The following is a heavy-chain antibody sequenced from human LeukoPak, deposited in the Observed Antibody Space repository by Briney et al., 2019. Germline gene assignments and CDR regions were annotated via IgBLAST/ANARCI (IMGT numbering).Heavy chain of an antibody. V-gene: IGHV4-59*11. CDR1: GVSIRSHY. J-gene: IGHJ4*02. Sequence: PSETLSLTCTVSGVSIRSHYWSWIRQSPGKGLEWIGNIYYTGSTNYNPSLKSRVAFSIDTSKNQFSLTLNSMTAADAAVYYCASAGNPLYFDFWGQGPLVAVSS. CDR3: ASAGNPLYFDF. CDR2: IYYTGST.